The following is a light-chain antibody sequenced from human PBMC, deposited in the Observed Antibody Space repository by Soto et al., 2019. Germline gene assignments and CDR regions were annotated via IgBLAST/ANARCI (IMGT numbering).Light chain of an antibody. CDR1: SSNIGAGYD. J-gene: IGLJ1*01. Sequence: QSVLTQPPSVSGAPGQRVTISCTGSSSNIGAGYDVHWYQQLSGIAPKLLIYRNNNRPSEVPDRFSGPKSDTSASLAITGLQSEDEADYYCQSYDSSLSGYVLGTGTKVTVL. V-gene: IGLV1-40*01. CDR3: QSYDSSLSGYV. CDR2: RNN.